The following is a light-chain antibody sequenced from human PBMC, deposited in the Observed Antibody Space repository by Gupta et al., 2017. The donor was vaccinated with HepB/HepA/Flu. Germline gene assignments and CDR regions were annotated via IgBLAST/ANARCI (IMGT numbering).Light chain of an antibody. J-gene: IGKJ1*01. CDR1: QSIRSY. Sequence: DIQLTQSPSSLSAFVGDRVTITCRASQSIRSYLNWYQQKPGKAPKLLIYAASSLQSGVQSRVSGRGSGTDFTLTISSLQPEDFATYYCQQSYITPPTFGQGTKVEIK. CDR3: QQSYITPPT. CDR2: AAS. V-gene: IGKV1-39*01.